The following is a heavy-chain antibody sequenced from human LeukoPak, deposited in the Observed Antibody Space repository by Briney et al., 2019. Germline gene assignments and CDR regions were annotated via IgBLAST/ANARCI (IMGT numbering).Heavy chain of an antibody. CDR3: TTGNWSNLSLWFRN. CDR1: GFTFSNAW. D-gene: IGHD3-10*01. V-gene: IGHV3-15*01. J-gene: IGHJ4*02. CDR2: IKSKTDGGTT. Sequence: KPGGSLRLSCAASGFTFSNAWMSWVRQAPGKGLEWVGRIKSKTDGGTTDYAAPVKGRFTISRDDSKNTLYLQMNSLKTEDTAVYYCTTGNWSNLSLWFRNWGQGTLVTVSS.